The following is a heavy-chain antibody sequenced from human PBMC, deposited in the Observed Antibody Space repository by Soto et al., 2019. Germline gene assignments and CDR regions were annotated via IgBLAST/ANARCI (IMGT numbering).Heavy chain of an antibody. CDR1: GYTFTSYG. D-gene: IGHD2-2*01. CDR3: ARQVHCISTSCYDD. Sequence: QVQLVQSGAEVKKPGASVKVSCKASGYTFTSYGISWVRQAPGQGLEWMGWISAYNGNTNYAQKLQGRVTMTTDTPTTTAYTELRSLRSDDTAVYYCARQVHCISTSCYDDWGQGTLVTVSS. V-gene: IGHV1-18*01. J-gene: IGHJ4*02. CDR2: ISAYNGNT.